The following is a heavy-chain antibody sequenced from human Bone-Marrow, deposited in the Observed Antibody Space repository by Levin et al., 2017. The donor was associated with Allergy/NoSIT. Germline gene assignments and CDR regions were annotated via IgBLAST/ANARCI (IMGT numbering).Heavy chain of an antibody. J-gene: IGHJ6*02. CDR2: IISTFGTP. D-gene: IGHD3-10*02. CDR3: ASHVPETWNYGMDV. V-gene: IGHV1-69*13. Sequence: RASVKVSCKASGGTFNTYAISWMRQAPGQGLEWMGGIISTFGTPNIPQKFEGSVTITVDESTSTAYLELTSLTSEDTAIYYCASHVPETWNYGMDVWGQGTTVTVSS. CDR1: GGTFNTYA.